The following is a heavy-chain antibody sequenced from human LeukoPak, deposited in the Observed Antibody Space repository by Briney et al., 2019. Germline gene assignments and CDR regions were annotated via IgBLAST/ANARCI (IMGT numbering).Heavy chain of an antibody. V-gene: IGHV4-4*07. Sequence: SETLSLTCTVSGGSISSYYWSWIRQPAGKGLEWIGRIYTSGSTNYNPSLKSRVTMSVDTSKNQFSLKLSSVTAPDTAVYYCAREEVPYYYDSSGYPYYYYYGMDVWGQGTTVTVSS. CDR2: IYTSGST. D-gene: IGHD3-22*01. CDR1: GGSISSYY. CDR3: AREEVPYYYDSSGYPYYYYYGMDV. J-gene: IGHJ6*02.